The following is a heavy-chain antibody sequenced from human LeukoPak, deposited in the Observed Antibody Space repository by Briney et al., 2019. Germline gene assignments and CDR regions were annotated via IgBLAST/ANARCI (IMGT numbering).Heavy chain of an antibody. J-gene: IGHJ5*02. D-gene: IGHD2/OR15-2a*01. V-gene: IGHV3-21*01. CDR2: ISTSSRYI. CDR1: GFTFSSFD. CDR3: ASLYAFRNWFDP. Sequence: GGSLRLSCAASGFTFSSFDMNWVRQAPGKGLEWVSSISTSSRYIYYRDSVKGRFTISRDDAKNSLYLQMNSLRAEDTAVYYCASLYAFRNWFDPWGQGTLVTVSS.